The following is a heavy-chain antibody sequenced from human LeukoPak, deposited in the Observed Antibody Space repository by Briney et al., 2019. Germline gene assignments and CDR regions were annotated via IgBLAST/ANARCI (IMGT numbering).Heavy chain of an antibody. D-gene: IGHD6-19*01. CDR1: GGTFSSYA. V-gene: IGHV1-69*01. CDR3: ARDRRTYSSGWYDY. J-gene: IGHJ4*02. CDR2: IIPIFGTA. Sequence: GAPVKVSCKASGGTFSSYAISWVRQAPGQGLEWMGGIIPIFGTANYAQKFQGRVTITADESTSTAYMELSSLRSEDTAVYYCARDRRTYSSGWYDYWGQGTLVTVSS.